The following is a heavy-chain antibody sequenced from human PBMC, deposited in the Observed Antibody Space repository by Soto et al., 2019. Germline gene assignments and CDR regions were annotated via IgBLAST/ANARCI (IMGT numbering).Heavy chain of an antibody. V-gene: IGHV3-23*01. CDR1: GFTFSTYA. Sequence: EVQLLESGGGLVQPGGSLRLSCAASGFTFSTYAMSWVRQAPGKGLEWVSAITVTGDSTYYADSVKGRFTTSRDNSKNTLYLQMNSLRADDTAVYYCAKSSSSSSPNWGQGTLVTVSS. CDR3: AKSSSSSSPN. D-gene: IGHD2-2*01. J-gene: IGHJ4*02. CDR2: ITVTGDST.